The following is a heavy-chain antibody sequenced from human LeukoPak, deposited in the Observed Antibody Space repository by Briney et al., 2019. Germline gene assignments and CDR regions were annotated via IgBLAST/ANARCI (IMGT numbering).Heavy chain of an antibody. Sequence: SETLSPTCTVSGGSITNSYWSWLRQPVGKGLEWIGRIYSSGTTNYNPSLTGRVSISIDTSKNQFSLKLNSVTAADTAVYYCARGSSGWYSIDYWGQGALVTVSS. CDR2: IYSSGTT. J-gene: IGHJ4*02. V-gene: IGHV4-4*07. D-gene: IGHD6-19*01. CDR3: ARGSSGWYSIDY. CDR1: GGSITNSY.